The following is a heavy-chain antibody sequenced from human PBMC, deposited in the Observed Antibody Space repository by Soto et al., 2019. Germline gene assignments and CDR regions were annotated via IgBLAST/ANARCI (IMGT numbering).Heavy chain of an antibody. Sequence: GESLKISCKGSGYSFTSYWIGWVRQMPGKGLEWMGIIYPGDSDTRYSPSFQGQVTISADKPISTAYLQWSSLKASDTAMYYCARHDYCSSTSCPPYYYYGMDVWGQGTTVTVSS. J-gene: IGHJ6*02. CDR3: ARHDYCSSTSCPPYYYYGMDV. D-gene: IGHD2-2*01. V-gene: IGHV5-51*01. CDR2: IYPGDSDT. CDR1: GYSFTSYW.